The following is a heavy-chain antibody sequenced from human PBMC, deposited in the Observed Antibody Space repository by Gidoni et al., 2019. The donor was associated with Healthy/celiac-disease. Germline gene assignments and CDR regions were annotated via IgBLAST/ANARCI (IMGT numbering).Heavy chain of an antibody. CDR3: ARSGIIGGYYFDY. CDR2: IIPICGTA. CDR1: GATFSSYA. D-gene: IGHD3-16*02. Sequence: QVQLVQSGAEVKKPGSSVKVSCKASGATFSSYAISWVRQAPGQGLEWMGGIIPICGTANYAQKFQGRVTITADESTSTAYMELSSLRSEDTAVYYCARSGIIGGYYFDYWGQGTLVTVSS. V-gene: IGHV1-69*01. J-gene: IGHJ4*02.